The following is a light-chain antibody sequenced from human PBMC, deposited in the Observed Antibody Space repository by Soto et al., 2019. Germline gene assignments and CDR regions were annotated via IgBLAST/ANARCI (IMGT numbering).Light chain of an antibody. Sequence: DIVMTQSPLSLPVTPGEPASISCRSSQSLLRSDGYNYLDWYLQKPGQSPQLLIYLGSTRAPGVPDRFIGSGSGTDFTLRISRLEAEDIGVYYCMHALQSPPIFTFGPGTKVDLK. J-gene: IGKJ3*01. CDR3: MHALQSPPIFT. V-gene: IGKV2-28*01. CDR1: QSLLRSDGYNY. CDR2: LGS.